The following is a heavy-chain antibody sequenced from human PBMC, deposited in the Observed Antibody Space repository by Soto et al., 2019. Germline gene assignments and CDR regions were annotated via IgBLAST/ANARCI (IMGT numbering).Heavy chain of an antibody. CDR3: ARGYSSSWYIRSYYYYYGMDV. J-gene: IGHJ6*02. V-gene: IGHV6-1*01. Sequence: QTLSLTCVISGDSVSSNSAAWNWIRQSPSRGLEWLGRTYYRSKWYNDYAVSVKSRITINPDTSKNQFSLQLNSVTPEDTAVYYCARGYSSSWYIRSYYYYYGMDVWGQGTTVTVSS. CDR2: TYYRSKWYN. CDR1: GDSVSSNSAA. D-gene: IGHD6-13*01.